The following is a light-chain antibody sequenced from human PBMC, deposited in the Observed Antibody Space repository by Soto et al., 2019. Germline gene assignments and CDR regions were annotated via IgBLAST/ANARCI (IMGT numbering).Light chain of an antibody. V-gene: IGLV3-21*02. CDR2: DVY. CDR1: DIGSQS. CDR3: QIWDGTLQHVI. J-gene: IGLJ2*01. Sequence: SSELTQSPSVSVAPGQTATISCSGHDIGSQSVHWYQQRAGQAPVLVIYDVYDRPSGIPERFSGSISATTATLTISRVEVGDEAGYYCQIWDGTLQHVIFGGGTQLTVL.